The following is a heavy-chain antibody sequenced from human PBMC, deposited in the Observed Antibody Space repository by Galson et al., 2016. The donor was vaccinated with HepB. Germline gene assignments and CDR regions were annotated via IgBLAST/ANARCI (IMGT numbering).Heavy chain of an antibody. CDR2: TYYRSKWYN. J-gene: IGHJ2*01. D-gene: IGHD6-19*01. CDR3: ARKDYSSGWPLNWYFDL. CDR1: GDSVSSNSAA. V-gene: IGHV6-1*01. Sequence: CAISGDSVSSNSAAWNWIRQSPSRGLEWLGRTYYRSKWYNDYAVSVKSRITINPDTSKNQFSLQLNSVTPEDTAVYYCARKDYSSGWPLNWYFDLWGRGTLVSVSS.